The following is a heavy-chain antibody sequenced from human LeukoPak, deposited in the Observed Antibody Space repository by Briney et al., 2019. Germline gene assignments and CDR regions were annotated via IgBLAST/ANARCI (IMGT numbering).Heavy chain of an antibody. CDR2: INTNTGNP. CDR3: ATFDCGGSCYSNF. Sequence: ASVKVSCKASGYTFTSYAMNWVRQAPGQGLEWMGWINTNTGNPTYAQGFTGRFVFSVDTSVTTAYLQIRSLKTEDTAVYYCATFDCGGSCYSNFWGQGALVTVSS. V-gene: IGHV7-4-1*01. CDR1: GYTFTSYA. J-gene: IGHJ4*02. D-gene: IGHD2-21*01.